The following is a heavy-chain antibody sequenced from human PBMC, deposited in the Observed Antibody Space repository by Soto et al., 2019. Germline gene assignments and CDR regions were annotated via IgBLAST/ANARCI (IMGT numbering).Heavy chain of an antibody. CDR1: GFTFSSYG. D-gene: IGHD2-15*01. V-gene: IGHV3-30*18. CDR3: AKDGGEGGFDY. CDR2: ISYDGSNK. Sequence: QVQLVESGGGVVQPGRSLRLSCAASGFTFSSYGMHWVRQAPGKGLEWVAVISYDGSNKYYADSVKGRFTISRDNSKNTLYLQMNSLRAEDTAVYYCAKDGGEGGFDYWGQGTLVTVSS. J-gene: IGHJ4*02.